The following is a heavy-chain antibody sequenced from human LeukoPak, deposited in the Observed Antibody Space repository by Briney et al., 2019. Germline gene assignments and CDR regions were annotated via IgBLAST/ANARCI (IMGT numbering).Heavy chain of an antibody. Sequence: PSETLSLTCTVSGGSISSYYWSWIRQPPGKGLEWIGYIYYSGSTNYNPSLKSRVTISVDTSKNQFSLKLSSVTAADTAVYYCARDSYAGVSRFDPWGQGTLVTVSS. J-gene: IGHJ5*02. CDR2: IYYSGST. V-gene: IGHV4-59*01. D-gene: IGHD3-10*01. CDR3: ARDSYAGVSRFDP. CDR1: GGSISSYY.